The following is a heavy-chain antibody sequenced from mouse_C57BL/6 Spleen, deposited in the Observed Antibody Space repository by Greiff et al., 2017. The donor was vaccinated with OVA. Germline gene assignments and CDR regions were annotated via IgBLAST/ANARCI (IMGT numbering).Heavy chain of an antibody. D-gene: IGHD1-1*01. Sequence: QVQLQQPGAELVKPGASVKLSCKASGYTFTSYWMHWVKQRPGQGLEWIGMIHPNSGSTNYNEKFKSKATLTVDKSSSTAYMQLSSLTSEYSAVYYCARSSITTVPYFDYWGQGTTLTVSS. CDR2: IHPNSGST. J-gene: IGHJ2*01. V-gene: IGHV1-64*01. CDR1: GYTFTSYW. CDR3: ARSSITTVPYFDY.